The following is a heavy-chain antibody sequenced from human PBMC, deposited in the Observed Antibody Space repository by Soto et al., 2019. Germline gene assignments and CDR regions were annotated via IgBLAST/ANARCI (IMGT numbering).Heavy chain of an antibody. V-gene: IGHV3-23*01. Sequence: LRLSCAASGFTFINYAMTWVRQAPGKGLEWVSSISGGHADTYYADSVKGRFTIYRDNSKNTIYLQMDSLRAEDSAVYYCAKDWSGSTSPCMDVWGQGTTVTVSS. CDR2: ISGGHADT. J-gene: IGHJ6*02. CDR1: GFTFINYA. CDR3: AKDWSGSTSPCMDV. D-gene: IGHD3-3*01.